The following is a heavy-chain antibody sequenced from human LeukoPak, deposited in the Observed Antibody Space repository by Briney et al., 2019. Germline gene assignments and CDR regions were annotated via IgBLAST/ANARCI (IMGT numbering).Heavy chain of an antibody. CDR3: AKGGYSYGYFDY. D-gene: IGHD5-18*01. CDR2: ISSGGNT. J-gene: IGHJ4*02. V-gene: IGHV3-23*01. Sequence: GGSLRLSCAASGYTFSNYAMSWGRQAPGKGLEWVSVISSGGNTYFADSVKGRFTISRDNSENTLYLQMNSLRAEDSAVYYCAKGGYSYGYFDYWGQGILVTVSS. CDR1: GYTFSNYA.